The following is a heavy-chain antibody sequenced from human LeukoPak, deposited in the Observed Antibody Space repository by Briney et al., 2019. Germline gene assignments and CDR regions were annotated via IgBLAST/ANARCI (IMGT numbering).Heavy chain of an antibody. Sequence: SETLSLTCTVSGGSISSSSYYWGWIRQPPGKGLEWIGSIYYSGSTYYNPSLKSRVTISVDTSKTQFSLNLSSVTAADTAVYYGARLYYDSSGYYQICYVDYWGQGTLVTVSS. D-gene: IGHD3-22*01. CDR3: ARLYYDSSGYYQICYVDY. CDR2: IYYSGST. V-gene: IGHV4-39*01. J-gene: IGHJ4*02. CDR1: GGSISSSSYY.